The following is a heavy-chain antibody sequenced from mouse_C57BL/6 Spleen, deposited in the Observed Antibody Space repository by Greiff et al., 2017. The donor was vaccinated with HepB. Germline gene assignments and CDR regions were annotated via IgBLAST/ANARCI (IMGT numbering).Heavy chain of an antibody. CDR3: AKNDAAQARGFAY. D-gene: IGHD3-2*02. J-gene: IGHJ3*01. CDR1: GFSLTSYG. V-gene: IGHV2-5*01. CDR2: IWRGGST. Sequence: VKLQESGPGLVQPSQSLSITCTVSGFSLTSYGVHWVRQSPGKGLEWLGVIWRGGSTDYNAAFMSRLSITKDNSKSQVFFKMNSLQADDTAIYYCAKNDAAQARGFAYWGQGTLVTVSA.